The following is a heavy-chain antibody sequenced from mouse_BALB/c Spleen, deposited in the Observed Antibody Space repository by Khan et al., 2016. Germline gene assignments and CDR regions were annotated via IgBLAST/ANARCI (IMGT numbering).Heavy chain of an antibody. V-gene: IGHV6-6*01. CDR2: IRTKANNHAT. CDR3: TRRGIAMDY. Sequence: DVTLEESGGGLVQPGGSMKLSCTASGFTLSDAWMDWVRQSPEKGLEWVAEIRTKANNHATYYAESVKGRFSISRDDSKSSVYPRMNSLRPEDTGIYYCTRRGIAMDYWGQGTSVTVSS. CDR1: GFTLSDAW. J-gene: IGHJ4*01.